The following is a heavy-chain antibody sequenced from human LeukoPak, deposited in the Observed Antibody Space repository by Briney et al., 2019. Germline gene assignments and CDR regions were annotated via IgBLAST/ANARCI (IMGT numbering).Heavy chain of an antibody. J-gene: IGHJ5*02. Sequence: PSETLSLTCTVSGGSISSGGYYWSWIRQHPGKGLEWIGYIYYSGSTYYNPSLKSRVTISVDTSKNQFSLKLSSVTAADTAVYYCARDVGRNQYYDFWSGYYLNWFDPWGQGTLVTVSS. CDR2: IYYSGST. CDR3: ARDVGRNQYYDFWSGYYLNWFDP. D-gene: IGHD3-3*01. V-gene: IGHV4-31*03. CDR1: GGSISSGGYY.